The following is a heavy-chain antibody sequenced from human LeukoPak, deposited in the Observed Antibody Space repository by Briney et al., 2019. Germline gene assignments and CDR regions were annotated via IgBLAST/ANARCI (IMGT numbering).Heavy chain of an antibody. CDR1: GDSVSSNSAI. J-gene: IGHJ4*02. Sequence: QTLSLTCAISGDSVSSNSAIWNWIRQSPSRGLEWLGRTYYRSKWYNDYAVSVKSRITINPDTSKNQLSLQLNSVTPEDTATYYCVRGGAIRVTGMTPFDYWGQGTPVTLSS. D-gene: IGHD1-20*01. CDR3: VRGGAIRVTGMTPFDY. CDR2: TYYRSKWYN. V-gene: IGHV6-1*01.